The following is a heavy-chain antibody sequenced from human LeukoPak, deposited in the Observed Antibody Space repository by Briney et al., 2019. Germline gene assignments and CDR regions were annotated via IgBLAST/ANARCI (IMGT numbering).Heavy chain of an antibody. CDR1: GGSISSSSYY. D-gene: IGHD6-13*01. CDR2: IYYSGST. Sequence: SETLSLTCTVSGGSISSSSYYWGWIRQPPGKGLEWIGSIYYSGSTYYNPSLKSRVTISIDTSKNQFSLKLSSVTAADTAVYYCASDGVHGLSSSWYYFDYWGQGTLVTVSS. J-gene: IGHJ4*02. CDR3: ASDGVHGLSSSWYYFDY. V-gene: IGHV4-39*07.